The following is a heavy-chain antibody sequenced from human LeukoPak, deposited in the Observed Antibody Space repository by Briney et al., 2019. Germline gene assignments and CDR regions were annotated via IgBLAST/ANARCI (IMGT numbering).Heavy chain of an antibody. CDR1: GYSISSGYY. CDR2: IYNSGST. V-gene: IGHV4-38-2*02. Sequence: SETLSLTCTVSGYSISSGYYWGWIRQPPGKGLEWIGNIYNSGSTYYNPSLKSRVTISVDSSKNQFSLKLNSVTAADTAVYYCARSSYGSPFDYWGQGTLVTVSS. CDR3: ARSSYGSPFDY. D-gene: IGHD6-13*01. J-gene: IGHJ4*02.